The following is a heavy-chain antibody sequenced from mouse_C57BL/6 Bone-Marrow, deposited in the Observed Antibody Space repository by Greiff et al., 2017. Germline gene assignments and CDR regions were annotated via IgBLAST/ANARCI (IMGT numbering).Heavy chain of an antibody. Sequence: QVHVKQSGAELVRPGTSVKVSCKASGYAFTNYLIEWVKQRPGQGLEWIGVINPGSGGTNYNEKFKGKATLTADKSSSTAYMQLSSLTSEDSAVYFCAGFVLRWGYACWGQGTLVTVAA. CDR3: AGFVLRWGYAC. CDR1: GYAFTNYL. J-gene: IGHJ3*01. V-gene: IGHV1-54*01. CDR2: INPGSGGT. D-gene: IGHD1-1*01.